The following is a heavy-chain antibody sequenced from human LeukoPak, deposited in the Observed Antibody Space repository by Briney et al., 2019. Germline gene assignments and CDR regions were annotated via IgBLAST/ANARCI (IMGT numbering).Heavy chain of an antibody. D-gene: IGHD3-3*01. CDR2: IRSSSTI. Sequence: HPGRSLRLSCAASGFTFSSYSMNWVRQAPGKGLEWVSYIRSSSTIYYADSVKGRFTISRDNAKNSLYLQMNSLRAEDTAVYYCARGWYDFWEYMDVWGKGTTVTVSS. V-gene: IGHV3-48*01. J-gene: IGHJ6*03. CDR3: ARGWYDFWEYMDV. CDR1: GFTFSSYS.